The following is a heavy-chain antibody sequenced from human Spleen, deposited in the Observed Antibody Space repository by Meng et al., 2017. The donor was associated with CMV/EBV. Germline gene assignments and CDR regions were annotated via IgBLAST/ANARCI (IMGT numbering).Heavy chain of an antibody. Sequence: QGQLQESGPGRVKPSQTLSLTCTVSGGSVSSGNNYWIWIRQPPGKGLEWIGRIYTSGSTNYNPSLKSRVTMSVDTSKNQFSLKLSSVTAADTAVYYCARDFGAVWFDPWGQGTLVTVSS. CDR1: GGSVSSGNNY. CDR3: ARDFGAVWFDP. CDR2: IYTSGST. V-gene: IGHV4-61*02. D-gene: IGHD3-16*01. J-gene: IGHJ5*02.